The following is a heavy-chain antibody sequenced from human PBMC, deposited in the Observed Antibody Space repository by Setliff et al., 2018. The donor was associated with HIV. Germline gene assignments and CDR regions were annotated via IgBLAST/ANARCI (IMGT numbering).Heavy chain of an antibody. J-gene: IGHJ4*02. V-gene: IGHV3-53*01. CDR1: GFTVSSAY. CDR2: IYDDGST. CDR3: ARGHHGA. Sequence: GGSLRLSCAASGFTVSSAYMRWIRQAPGKGLEWVSVIYDDGSTYYADSVKGRFTVSRDESKNTLLLQMDSLRVEDTAVYYCARGHHGAWGQGTLVTVSS.